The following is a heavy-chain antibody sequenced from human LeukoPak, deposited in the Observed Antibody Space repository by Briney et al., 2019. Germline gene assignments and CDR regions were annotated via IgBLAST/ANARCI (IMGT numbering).Heavy chain of an antibody. D-gene: IGHD3-22*01. V-gene: IGHV4-39*01. J-gene: IGHJ4*02. Sequence: SETLSLTCTVSGVSISSSNSYWGWIRQPPGKGLEWIGSIYYSGNTYYNASLKSQVSISIDTSKNQFSLKLSSVTAADTAVYYCARADYYDSSGLDYWGQGTLVTVSS. CDR2: IYYSGNT. CDR1: GVSISSSNSY. CDR3: ARADYYDSSGLDY.